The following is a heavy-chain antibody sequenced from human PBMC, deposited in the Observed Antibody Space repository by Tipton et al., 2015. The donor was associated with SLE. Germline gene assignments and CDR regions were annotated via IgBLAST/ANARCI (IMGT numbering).Heavy chain of an antibody. CDR1: GGSISSSSYY. V-gene: IGHV4-39*07. D-gene: IGHD6-13*01. CDR2: IYYSGST. CDR3: ARAVKQQLVRTSKWVYYMDV. J-gene: IGHJ6*03. Sequence: TLSLTCTVSGGSISSSSYYWGWIRQPPGKGLEWIGSIYYSGSTNYNPSLKSRVTISVDTSKNQFSLKLSSVTAADTAVYYCARAVKQQLVRTSKWVYYMDVWGKGTTVTVSS.